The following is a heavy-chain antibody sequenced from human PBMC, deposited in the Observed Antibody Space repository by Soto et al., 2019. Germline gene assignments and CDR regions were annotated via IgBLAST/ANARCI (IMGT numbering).Heavy chain of an antibody. CDR3: ARPLKVRGVIYYYGMDV. V-gene: IGHV1-69*01. Sequence: QVQLVQSGAEVKKPGSSVKVSCKASGGTFSSYAISWVRQAPGQGLEWMGGITPIFGTANYAQKFQGRVTITADESTSTDYMELSSLRSEDTAVYYCARPLKVRGVIYYYGMDVWGQGTTVTVSS. J-gene: IGHJ6*02. D-gene: IGHD3-10*01. CDR2: ITPIFGTA. CDR1: GGTFSSYA.